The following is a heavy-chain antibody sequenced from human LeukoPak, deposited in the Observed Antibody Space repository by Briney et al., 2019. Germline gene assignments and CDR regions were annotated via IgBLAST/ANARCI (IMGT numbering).Heavy chain of an antibody. D-gene: IGHD2-2*01. J-gene: IGHJ4*02. CDR2: ISYDGSDK. Sequence: GGSLRLSCAASGFTFSSYGMHWVRQAPGKGLEWVAVISYDGSDKYYADSVKGRFTISRDNSKNTLYLQMNSLRTEDTAVYYCAKDGYPLGYCSSTSCPYYFNYWRQGTLVTVSS. CDR1: GFTFSSYG. V-gene: IGHV3-30*18. CDR3: AKDGYPLGYCSSTSCPYYFNY.